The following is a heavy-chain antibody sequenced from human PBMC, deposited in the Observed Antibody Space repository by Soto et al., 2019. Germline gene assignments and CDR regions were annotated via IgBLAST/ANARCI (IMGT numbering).Heavy chain of an antibody. Sequence: PSETLSLTCTVSGGSISSSSYYWGWIRQPPGKGLEWIGSIYYSGSTYHNPSLKSRVTISVDTSKNQFSLKLSSVTAADTAVYYCARRGITGTHRGYYYYGMDVWGQGTTVTVSS. CDR3: ARRGITGTHRGYYYYGMDV. V-gene: IGHV4-39*01. J-gene: IGHJ6*02. CDR1: GGSISSSSYY. CDR2: IYYSGST. D-gene: IGHD1-20*01.